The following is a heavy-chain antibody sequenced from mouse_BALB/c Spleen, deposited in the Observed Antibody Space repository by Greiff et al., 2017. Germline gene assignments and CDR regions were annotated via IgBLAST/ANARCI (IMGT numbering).Heavy chain of an antibody. J-gene: IGHJ4*01. CDR1: GFTFSSYT. Sequence: EVKVVESGGGLVQPGGSLKLSCAASGFTFSSYTMSWVRQTPEKRLEWVAYISNGGGSTYYPDTVKGRFTISRDNAKNTLYLQMSSLKSEDTAMYYCARQAGYDYAMDYGGQGTSVTVSS. CDR2: ISNGGGST. V-gene: IGHV5-12-2*01. D-gene: IGHD2-2*01. CDR3: ARQAGYDYAMDY.